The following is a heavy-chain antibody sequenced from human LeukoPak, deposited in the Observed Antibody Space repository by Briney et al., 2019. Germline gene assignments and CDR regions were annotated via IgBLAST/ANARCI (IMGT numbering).Heavy chain of an antibody. Sequence: ASVKVSCKASGYTFNRYYIHWVRQAPGQGLEWVGLIDPSGGSTDYAQRFQGRVPMHRDTSTSTVYMELSSLSSEDTALYWRGRRSNTGWDPFDYWGQGTLVILSS. CDR1: GYTFNRYY. J-gene: IGHJ4*02. CDR3: GRRSNTGWDPFDY. D-gene: IGHD6-19*01. V-gene: IGHV1-46*02. CDR2: IDPSGGST.